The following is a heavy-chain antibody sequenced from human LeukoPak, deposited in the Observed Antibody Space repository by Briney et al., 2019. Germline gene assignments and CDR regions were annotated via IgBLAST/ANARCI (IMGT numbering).Heavy chain of an antibody. CDR2: IYTSGST. V-gene: IGHV4-4*07. CDR1: GGSISSYY. Sequence: SETLSLTCTVSGGSISSYYWSWIRQPAGKGLEWIGRIYTSGSTNYNPSLKSRVTMSVDTSKNQFSLKLSSVTAADTAVYYCARDRYYGSGSYRGMDVWGKGTTVTVSS. D-gene: IGHD3-10*01. CDR3: ARDRYYGSGSYRGMDV. J-gene: IGHJ6*04.